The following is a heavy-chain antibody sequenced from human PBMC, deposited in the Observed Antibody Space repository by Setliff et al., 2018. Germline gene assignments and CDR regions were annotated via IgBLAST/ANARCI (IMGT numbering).Heavy chain of an antibody. CDR1: GFTFRSYA. CDR3: ARDRDDGSSFAEYFQH. Sequence: LRLSCAASGFTFRSYAMHWVRQAPGKGLEWVAIIWSDGRNKYYSDSVYGRFTVSRDNSKSTLYLQMNSLRVEDTAVYYCARDRDDGSSFAEYFQHWGQGTLVT. CDR2: IWSDGRNK. V-gene: IGHV3-33*01. J-gene: IGHJ1*01. D-gene: IGHD6-6*01.